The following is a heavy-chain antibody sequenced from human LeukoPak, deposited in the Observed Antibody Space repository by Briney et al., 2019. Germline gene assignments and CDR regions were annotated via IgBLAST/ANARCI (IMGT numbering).Heavy chain of an antibody. CDR2: IYTSGST. V-gene: IGHV4-4*07. CDR3: ARDVDDYGDYGGYFDY. Sequence: PSETLSLTCTVSGDSISSYYWSWIRQPAGKGLEWIGRIYTSGSTNYNPSLKSRVNMSVDTSQNQFSLKLSSVTAADTAVYYCARDVDDYGDYGGYFDYWGQGTLVTVSS. D-gene: IGHD4-17*01. CDR1: GDSISSYY. J-gene: IGHJ4*02.